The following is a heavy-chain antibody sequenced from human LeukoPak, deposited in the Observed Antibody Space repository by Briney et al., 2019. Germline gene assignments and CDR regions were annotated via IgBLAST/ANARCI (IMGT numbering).Heavy chain of an antibody. D-gene: IGHD6-6*01. CDR2: IKQDGSEK. CDR1: GFTFSSYW. V-gene: IGHV3-7*01. CDR3: AREPQSARKYSSSSGAFDI. Sequence: GGSLRLSCAASGFTFSSYWMSWVRQAPGRGLEWVANIKQDGSEKYYVDSVKGRFTISRGNAKSSLFLQMNSLRAEDTAVYYCAREPQSARKYSSSSGAFDIWGQGTMVTVSS. J-gene: IGHJ3*02.